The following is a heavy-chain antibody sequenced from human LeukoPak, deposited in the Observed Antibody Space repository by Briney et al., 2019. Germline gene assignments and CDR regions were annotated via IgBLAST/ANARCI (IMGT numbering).Heavy chain of an antibody. CDR3: ARAGVLDY. J-gene: IGHJ4*02. V-gene: IGHV5-51*01. Sequence: GESLKISCKGSGYRFSTYWIGWVRQMPGKGLEWMGIIYPGDSDTRYSPSFQGQVTISADKSITTAYLQWTSLKASDTAMYYCARAGVLDYWGQGTLVTVSS. CDR2: IYPGDSDT. CDR1: GYRFSTYW.